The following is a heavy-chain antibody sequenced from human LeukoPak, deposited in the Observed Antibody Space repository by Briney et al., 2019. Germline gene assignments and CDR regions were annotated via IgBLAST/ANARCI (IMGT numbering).Heavy chain of an antibody. V-gene: IGHV3-7*05. CDR1: GFTFSSYW. J-gene: IGHJ4*02. D-gene: IGHD5-12*01. Sequence: GGSQRLSCAASGFTFSSYWMSWVRQAPGKGLEWVANIKQDGSEKYYVDSVKGRFTISRDNAKNSLFLQMNSLRAEDTAIYYCARDVRWLRFVFDHWGQGIPVTVSS. CDR2: IKQDGSEK. CDR3: ARDVRWLRFVFDH.